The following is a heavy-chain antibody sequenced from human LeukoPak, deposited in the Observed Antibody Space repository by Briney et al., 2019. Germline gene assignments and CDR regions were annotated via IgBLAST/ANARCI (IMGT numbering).Heavy chain of an antibody. V-gene: IGHV3-7*01. CDR1: GFTFSSYV. D-gene: IGHD3-10*01. J-gene: IGHJ6*02. CDR3: ARDLDYYGSVTLKFIAYGMDV. Sequence: QPGGSLRLSCAASGFTFSSYVMSWVRQAPGKGLEWVANIKQDGSEKYYVDSVKGRFTISRDNAKNSLYLQMNSLRAEDTAVYYCARDLDYYGSVTLKFIAYGMDVWGQGTTVTVSS. CDR2: IKQDGSEK.